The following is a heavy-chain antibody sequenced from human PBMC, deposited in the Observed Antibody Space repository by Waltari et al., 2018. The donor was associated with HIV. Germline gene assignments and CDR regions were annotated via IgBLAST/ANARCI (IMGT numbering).Heavy chain of an antibody. CDR2: VYYTGST. J-gene: IGHJ4*02. CDR3: ARHMISERGSYDILTGFDY. CDR1: VGSISTSSFS. Sequence: QLQLQASGPGLVMPSETLSLTCSVSVGSISTSSFSWAWIRQAPGKGLEWIGSVYYTGSTFYNPSLESRLSVSVDTSKKEVSLRLSSVTAADTAVYYCARHMISERGSYDILTGFDYWGQGTLVTVSS. V-gene: IGHV4-39*01. D-gene: IGHD3-9*01.